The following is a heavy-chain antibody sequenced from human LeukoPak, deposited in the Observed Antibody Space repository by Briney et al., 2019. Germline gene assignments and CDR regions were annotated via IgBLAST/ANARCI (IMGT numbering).Heavy chain of an antibody. CDR2: VYSCGGT. Sequence: PSETLSLTCTVSGYSISSGYYWVWVRQPPGKGLEWIGTVYSCGGTYYNPSLKSRVTISVDTAKNQFSLKLRSVNAVDTAVYYSAGRRLTMTAGRTYFDYWGQGTLVTVSP. J-gene: IGHJ4*01. CDR3: AGRRLTMTAGRTYFDY. CDR1: GYSISSGYY. V-gene: IGHV4-38-2*02. D-gene: IGHD4/OR15-4a*01.